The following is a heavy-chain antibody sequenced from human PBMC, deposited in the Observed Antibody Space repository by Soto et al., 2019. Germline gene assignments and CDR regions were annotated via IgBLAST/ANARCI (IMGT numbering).Heavy chain of an antibody. J-gene: IGHJ6*02. CDR2: ISAYNGNT. D-gene: IGHD2-15*01. Sequence: QVQLVQSGAEVKKPGASVKVSCKASGYTFTSYGISWVRQAPGQGLEWMGWISAYNGNTNYAQKLQGRVTMTTDTSTSTAYMELGSLRSDDTAGYYCAGEGFVGVVVAATPGVRYGMDVWGQGTTVTVSS. CDR1: GYTFTSYG. V-gene: IGHV1-18*01. CDR3: AGEGFVGVVVAATPGVRYGMDV.